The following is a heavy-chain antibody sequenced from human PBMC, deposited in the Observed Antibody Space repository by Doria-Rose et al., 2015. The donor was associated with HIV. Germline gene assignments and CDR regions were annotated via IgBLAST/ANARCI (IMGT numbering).Heavy chain of an antibody. D-gene: IGHD6-6*01. CDR1: GFTFSSYS. CDR3: AREVGGEYSSSGSDH. CDR2: ISSSSSYI. J-gene: IGHJ4*02. V-gene: IGHV3-21*03. Sequence: EVQLVESGGGLVKPGGSLRLSCAASGFTFSSYSMNWVRQAPGKGLEWVSSISSSSSYIYYADSVKGRFTISRDNAKNSLYLQMNSLRAEDTAVYYCAREVGGEYSSSGSDHWGQGTLVTVSS.